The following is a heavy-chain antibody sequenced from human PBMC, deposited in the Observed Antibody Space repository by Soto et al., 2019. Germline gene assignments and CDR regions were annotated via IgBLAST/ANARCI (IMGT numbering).Heavy chain of an antibody. D-gene: IGHD2-15*01. CDR2: ISASTRNT. CDR1: GYTFTNYA. V-gene: IGHV1-18*01. CDR3: ARCYCSVGSCYACLHFDL. Sequence: QVQLVQSGAEVKKPGASVKVSCQASGYTFTNYAISWVRQAPGQGLEWMGWISASTRNTDQAQNFQGRVTMTIDTSSNTANMELRSRRSDGTAVYYCARCYCSVGSCYACLHFDLWGRGTLVTVS. J-gene: IGHJ2*01.